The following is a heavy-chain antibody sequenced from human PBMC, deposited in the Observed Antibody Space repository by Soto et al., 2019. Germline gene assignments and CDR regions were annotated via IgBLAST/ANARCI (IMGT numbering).Heavy chain of an antibody. D-gene: IGHD6-6*01. CDR3: ARQEGSSSLSXFDP. Sequence: GESLKISCKASGYSFITYWIGWVRQMPGKGLEWMGIIYPGDSDTRYSPSFEGQVTISADKSISTAYLQWSSLKASDTAMYYCARQEGSSSLSXFDPWAQRTLVTVSS. J-gene: IGHJ5*02. CDR2: IYPGDSDT. V-gene: IGHV5-51*01. CDR1: GYSFITYW.